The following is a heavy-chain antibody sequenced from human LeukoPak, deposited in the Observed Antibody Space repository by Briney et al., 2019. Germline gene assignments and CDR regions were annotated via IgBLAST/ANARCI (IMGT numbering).Heavy chain of an antibody. V-gene: IGHV3-30*03. CDR2: ISYDGSNK. Sequence: PGGSLRLSCAASGFTFSSYGMHWVRQAPGKGLEWVAVISYDGSNKYYADSVKGRFTISRDNSKNTLYLQMNSLRAEDTAVFYCARDHRGFEAFDIWGQGTMVTVSS. J-gene: IGHJ3*02. CDR3: ARDHRGFEAFDI. D-gene: IGHD6-25*01. CDR1: GFTFSSYG.